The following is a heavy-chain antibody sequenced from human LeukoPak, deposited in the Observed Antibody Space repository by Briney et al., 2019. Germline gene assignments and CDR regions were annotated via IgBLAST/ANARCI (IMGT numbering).Heavy chain of an antibody. Sequence: GGSLRLSCAASGFSFSSYAMSLVRQAPGKGLEWASAIRGNGGSTYYADSVKGRFTISRDNSKNTLYLQMNSLRAEDTAVYYCAKDLAPLYCASSCYIAYWGQGTLVTVSS. CDR3: AKDLAPLYCASSCYIAY. CDR1: GFSFSSYA. CDR2: IRGNGGST. V-gene: IGHV3-23*01. D-gene: IGHD3-22*01. J-gene: IGHJ4*02.